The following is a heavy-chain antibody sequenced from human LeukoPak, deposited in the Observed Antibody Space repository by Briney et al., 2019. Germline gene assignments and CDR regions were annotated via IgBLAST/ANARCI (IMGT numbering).Heavy chain of an antibody. CDR2: ISGSGGST. Sequence: GGSLRLSCAASGFTFSRYAMSWVRQAPGKGLEWVSAISGSGGSTYYADSVKGRFTISRDNSKNTLYLQMNSLRAEDTAVYYCATVGEESDAFDIWGQGTMVTVSS. V-gene: IGHV3-23*01. CDR1: GFTFSRYA. J-gene: IGHJ3*02. D-gene: IGHD2-21*01. CDR3: ATVGEESDAFDI.